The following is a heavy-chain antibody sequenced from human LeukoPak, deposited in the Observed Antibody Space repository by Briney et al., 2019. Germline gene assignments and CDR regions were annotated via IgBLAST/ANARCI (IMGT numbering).Heavy chain of an antibody. J-gene: IGHJ3*02. CDR1: GYTFTSYD. D-gene: IGHD3-10*01. V-gene: IGHV1-8*01. Sequence: ASVKVSCKASGYTFTSYDINWVRQATGQGLEWMGWMNPNSGNTGYAQKFQGRVTMTRNTSISTAYMGLSSLRSEDTAVYYCARDNRGTDDAFDIWGQGTMVTVSS. CDR2: MNPNSGNT. CDR3: ARDNRGTDDAFDI.